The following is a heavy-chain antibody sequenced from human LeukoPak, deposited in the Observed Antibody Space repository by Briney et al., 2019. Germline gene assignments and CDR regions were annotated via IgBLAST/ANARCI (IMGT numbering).Heavy chain of an antibody. D-gene: IGHD6-13*01. J-gene: IGHJ4*02. CDR3: AKAGYSSSWYVDY. Sequence: TGGSLRLSCAASGFTFSSYGMHWVRQAPGKGLEWVAVISYDGSNKYYADSVKGRFTISRDNSKNTLYLQMNSLRAEDTAVYYCAKAGYSSSWYVDYWCQGTLVTVSS. CDR1: GFTFSSYG. CDR2: ISYDGSNK. V-gene: IGHV3-30*18.